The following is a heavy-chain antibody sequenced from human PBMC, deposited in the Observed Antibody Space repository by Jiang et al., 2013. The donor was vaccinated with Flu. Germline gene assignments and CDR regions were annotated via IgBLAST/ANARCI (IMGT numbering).Heavy chain of an antibody. CDR3: ARGTTTHNWFDP. D-gene: IGHD2/OR15-2a*01. Sequence: GSGLVKPSQTLSLTCTVSGGSISSGGYYWSWIRQHPGKGLEWIGYIYYSGSTYYNPSLKSLVTISVDTSKNQFSLKLSSVTAADTAVYYCARGTTTHNWFDPWAREPWSPSPQ. CDR1: GGSISSGGYY. CDR2: IYYSGST. V-gene: IGHV4-31*01. J-gene: IGHJ5*02.